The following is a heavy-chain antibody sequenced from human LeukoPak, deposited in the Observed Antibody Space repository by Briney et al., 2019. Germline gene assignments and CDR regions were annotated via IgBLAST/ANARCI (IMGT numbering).Heavy chain of an antibody. J-gene: IGHJ6*03. CDR2: ISGSGGST. CDR3: AKFYYDSSGYYLGRYMDV. D-gene: IGHD3-22*01. Sequence: GGSLRLSCAASGFTFSSYAMSWVRQAPGMGLEWVSAISGSGGSTYYADSVKGRFTISRDNSKNTLYLQMNSLRAEDTAVYYCAKFYYDSSGYYLGRYMDVWGKGTTVTVSS. CDR1: GFTFSSYA. V-gene: IGHV3-23*01.